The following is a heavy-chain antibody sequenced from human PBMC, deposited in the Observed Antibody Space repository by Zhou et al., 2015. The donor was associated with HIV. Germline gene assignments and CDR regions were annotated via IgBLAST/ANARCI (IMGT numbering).Heavy chain of an antibody. CDR1: GGTFSSYA. CDR2: IIPIFGTA. J-gene: IGHJ5*02. D-gene: IGHD3-10*01. Sequence: QVQLVQSGAEVKKPGSSVKVSCKASGGTFSSYAISWVRQAPGQGLEWMGGIIPIFGTANYAQKFQGRVTITADESTSTAYMELSSLRSDDTAVYYCVREGLMVRGEGGSWFDPWGQGTLVTVSS. V-gene: IGHV1-69*12. CDR3: VREGLMVRGEGGSWFDP.